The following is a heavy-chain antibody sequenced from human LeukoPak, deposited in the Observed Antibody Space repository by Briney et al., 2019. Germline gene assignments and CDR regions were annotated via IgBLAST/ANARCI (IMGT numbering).Heavy chain of an antibody. CDR2: IIPIFGTA. Sequence: SVKDSCKASGGTFSSYAISWVRQAPGQGGEWMGRIIPIFGTANYAQKFQGRVTITADKSTSTAYMELSSLRSEDTAVYYCARARAAAGTLFDYWGQATLVTVSS. V-gene: IGHV1-69*06. D-gene: IGHD6-13*01. CDR1: GGTFSSYA. J-gene: IGHJ4*02. CDR3: ARARAAAGTLFDY.